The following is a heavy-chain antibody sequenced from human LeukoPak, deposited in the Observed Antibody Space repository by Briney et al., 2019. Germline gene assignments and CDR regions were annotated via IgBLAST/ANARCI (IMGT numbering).Heavy chain of an antibody. CDR3: ARDLPYYYGSGSSSAGFDY. CDR2: IYTSGST. D-gene: IGHD3-10*01. CDR1: GGSISSYY. V-gene: IGHV4-4*07. J-gene: IGHJ4*02. Sequence: PSETLSLTCTVSGGSISSYYWSWIRQPAGKGLEWIGRIYTSGSTNYNPSLKSRVTISVDTSKNQFSLKLSSVTAADTAVYYCARDLPYYYGSGSSSAGFDYWGQGALVTVSS.